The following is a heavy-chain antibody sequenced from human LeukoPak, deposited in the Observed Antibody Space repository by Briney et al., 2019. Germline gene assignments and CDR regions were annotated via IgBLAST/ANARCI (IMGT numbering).Heavy chain of an antibody. CDR3: ARGFRSRIAAAGIGY. CDR1: GYTFTSYY. Sequence: ASVKVSCKASGYTFTSYYMHWVRQAPGQGLEWMGIINPSGGSTSYAQKFQGRVTMTRDMSTSTVYMELSSLRSEDTAVYYCARGFRSRIAAAGIGYWGQGTLVTVSS. J-gene: IGHJ4*02. D-gene: IGHD6-13*01. V-gene: IGHV1-46*01. CDR2: INPSGGST.